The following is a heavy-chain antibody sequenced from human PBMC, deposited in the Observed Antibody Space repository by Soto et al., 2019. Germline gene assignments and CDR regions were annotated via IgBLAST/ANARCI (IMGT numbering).Heavy chain of an antibody. D-gene: IGHD1-26*01. Sequence: GGSLRLSCAASGFTFNSYGMHWVRQGPGSGLEWVAFISYDSTKTYYADSVKGRFTISRDNSNSALYVQMNSLTGEDTAVYYCARTRSAWSDFHYYSLDVWGQGTTVTVSS. J-gene: IGHJ6*02. CDR2: ISYDSTKT. CDR3: ARTRSAWSDFHYYSLDV. V-gene: IGHV3-30*03. CDR1: GFTFNSYG.